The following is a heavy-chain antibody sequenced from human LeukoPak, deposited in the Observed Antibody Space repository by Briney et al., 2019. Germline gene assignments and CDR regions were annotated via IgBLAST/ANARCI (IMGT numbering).Heavy chain of an antibody. CDR2: FDPEDGET. CDR3: ATGYRRDYYYYGMDV. V-gene: IGHV1-24*01. Sequence: ASVKLSCKVSGYTLTELSMHWVRQAPGKRLEWMGGFDPEDGETIYAQKFQGRVTMTEDTSTDTAYMELSSLRSEDTAVYYCATGYRRDYYYYGMDVWGQGTTVTVSS. D-gene: IGHD2-2*02. CDR1: GYTLTELS. J-gene: IGHJ6*02.